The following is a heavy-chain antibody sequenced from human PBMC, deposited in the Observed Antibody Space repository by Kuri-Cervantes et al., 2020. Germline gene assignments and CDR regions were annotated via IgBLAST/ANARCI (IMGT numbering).Heavy chain of an antibody. J-gene: IGHJ6*03. CDR3: AKADYYSSYYMHV. V-gene: IGHV3-7*03. CDR1: GFTFSNYW. Sequence: GESLKISCAASGFTFSNYWMSWVRQAPGKGLEWVANIKQDGTEKYYVDSVKGRFTISRDNAKNSLYLQMNSLRAEDTAVYYCAKADYYSSYYMHVWGKGTTVTVSS. CDR2: IKQDGTEK.